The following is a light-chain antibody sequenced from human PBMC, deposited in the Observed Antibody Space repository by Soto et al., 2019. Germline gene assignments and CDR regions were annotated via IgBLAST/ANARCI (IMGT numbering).Light chain of an antibody. V-gene: IGKV1-39*01. CDR2: DAS. J-gene: IGKJ1*01. CDR1: QSIGRW. Sequence: MQMPESPFTVSAFVGDRVSITCRVSQSIGRWLAWYQQRPGKAPKLLIYDASSLERGVPSRFSGSGIGTDFTLTIGSLQPEDFATYHCKQSYSTPQGTFSQGTKVDIK. CDR3: KQSYSTPQGT.